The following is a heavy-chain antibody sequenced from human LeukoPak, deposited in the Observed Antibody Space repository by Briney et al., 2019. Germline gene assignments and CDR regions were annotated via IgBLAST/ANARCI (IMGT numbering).Heavy chain of an antibody. CDR3: ATYSSSWYCFDY. V-gene: IGHV3-23*01. CDR1: GFTFNNFG. Sequence: GGSLRLTCAASGFTFNNFGMSWVRQAPGKGLEWVSAISGSGGSTYYADSVKGRFTISRDNSKNTLYLQMNSLRAEDTAVYYCATYSSSWYCFDYWGQGTLVTVSS. J-gene: IGHJ4*02. D-gene: IGHD6-13*01. CDR2: ISGSGGST.